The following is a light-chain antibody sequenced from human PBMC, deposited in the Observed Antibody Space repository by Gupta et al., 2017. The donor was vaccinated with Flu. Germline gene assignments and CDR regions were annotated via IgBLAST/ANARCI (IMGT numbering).Light chain of an antibody. J-gene: IGLJ1*01. V-gene: IGLV3-21*02. CDR2: DDT. Sequence: VLTRPPSVSVPPGQTARISCGGRNIGSRSVHWYQQRPGKAPKLVLYDDTHRPSGIPERFSGSNSENTATLTISRVEAGDEADYYCKVWEHGHDFFGAGTEVTVL. CDR3: KVWEHGHDF. CDR1: NIGSRS.